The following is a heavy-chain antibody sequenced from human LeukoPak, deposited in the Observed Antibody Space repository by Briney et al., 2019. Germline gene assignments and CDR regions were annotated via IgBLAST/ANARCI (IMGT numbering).Heavy chain of an antibody. CDR2: IKQDGSEK. J-gene: IGHJ4*02. D-gene: IGHD3-10*01. CDR1: GFTFSSYW. CDR3: AASSYKTYYYGSGSYQDDY. Sequence: GGSLRLSCAASGFTFSSYWMSWVRQAPGKGLEWVANIKQDGSEKYYVDSVKGRFTISRDNAKNSLYLQMNSLRAEDTAVYYCAASSYKTYYYGSGSYQDDYWGQGTLVTVS. V-gene: IGHV3-7*01.